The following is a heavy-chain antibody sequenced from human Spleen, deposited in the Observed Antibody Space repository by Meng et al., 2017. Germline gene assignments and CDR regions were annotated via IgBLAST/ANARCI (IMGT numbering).Heavy chain of an antibody. V-gene: IGHV4-34*01. D-gene: IGHD4-11*01. CDR3: ARGPTTMAHDFDY. CDR1: GGSFIDYY. J-gene: IGHJ4*02. CDR2: INHSGST. Sequence: QGQVQQGGAGLLKPSETLSLTCVVSGGSFIDYYWSWIRQPPGKGLEWIGEINHSGSTNYNPSLESRATISVDTSQNNLSLKLSSVTAADSAVYYCARGPTTMAHDFDYWGQGTLVTVSS.